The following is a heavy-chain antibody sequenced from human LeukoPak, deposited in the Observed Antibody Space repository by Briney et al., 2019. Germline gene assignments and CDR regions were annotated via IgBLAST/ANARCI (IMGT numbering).Heavy chain of an antibody. V-gene: IGHV1-8*01. D-gene: IGHD1-26*01. J-gene: IGHJ6*03. CDR3: ARALEWGKANYYYMDV. CDR1: GYTFTSYD. CDR2: MNPNSGNT. Sequence: ASVKVSCKASGYTFTSYDINWVRQATGQGLEWMGWMNPNSGNTGYAQKFQGRVTMTRNTSISTAYMELSSLRSEDTAVYYCARALEWGKANYYYMDVWGKGTTVTVSS.